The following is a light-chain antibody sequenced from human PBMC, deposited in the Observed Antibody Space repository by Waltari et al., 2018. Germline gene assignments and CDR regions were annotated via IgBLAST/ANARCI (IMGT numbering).Light chain of an antibody. V-gene: IGKV1-9*01. J-gene: IGKJ4*01. CDR2: AAS. CDR1: QGISSY. CDR3: QQVNSYPLS. Sequence: DIQLTQSPSFLSASVGDRVAITCRAGQGISSYLAWYQQKPGKAPKLLIYAASTLQSGVPSRFSGSGSGTEFTLTIGSLQPEDFATYYCQQVNSYPLSFGGGTKVEIK.